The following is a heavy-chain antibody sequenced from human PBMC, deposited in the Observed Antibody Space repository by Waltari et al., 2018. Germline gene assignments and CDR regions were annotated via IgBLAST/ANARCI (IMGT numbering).Heavy chain of an antibody. V-gene: IGHV4-31*03. J-gene: IGHJ4*02. Sequence: QVQLQESGPGLVKPSQTLSLTCTVSGGSISSGGYYWRWIRQHPGKGLEWIGYIYYSGSTYYNPSLKSRVTISVDTSKNQFSLKLSSVTAADTAVYYCARDLKWELLPYDWGQGTLVTVSS. CDR3: ARDLKWELLPYD. CDR1: GGSISSGGYY. CDR2: IYYSGST. D-gene: IGHD1-26*01.